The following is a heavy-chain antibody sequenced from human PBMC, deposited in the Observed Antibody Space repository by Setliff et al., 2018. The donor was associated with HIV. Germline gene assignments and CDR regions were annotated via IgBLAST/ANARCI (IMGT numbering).Heavy chain of an antibody. CDR2: INHRGHT. CDR1: GGSFSDYY. CDR3: ARGRHIVATIPLDQ. Sequence: SETLSLTCAVYGGSFSDYYWTWIRQPPGKGLEWIGEINHRGHTNYIPSLRSRVTISVDTSKDHFSLTLTSVTAADTAIYYCARGRHIVATIPLDQWGQGMLVISPQ. J-gene: IGHJ4*02. V-gene: IGHV4-34*01. D-gene: IGHD5-12*01.